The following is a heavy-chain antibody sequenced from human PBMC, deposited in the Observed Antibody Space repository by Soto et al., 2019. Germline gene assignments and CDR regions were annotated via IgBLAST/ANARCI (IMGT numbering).Heavy chain of an antibody. Sequence: LRLSCAASGFFFEDYAMHWVRQAPGKGLEWVSAISWNSGNIGYADSVKGRFTISRDNAKNSLYLQMNSLRTEDTAFYFCAKDMRSSQGGSYAAELWGQGTLVTVSS. CDR2: ISWNSGNI. V-gene: IGHV3-9*01. J-gene: IGHJ4*02. CDR3: AKDMRSSQGGSYAAEL. D-gene: IGHD3-10*01. CDR1: GFFFEDYA.